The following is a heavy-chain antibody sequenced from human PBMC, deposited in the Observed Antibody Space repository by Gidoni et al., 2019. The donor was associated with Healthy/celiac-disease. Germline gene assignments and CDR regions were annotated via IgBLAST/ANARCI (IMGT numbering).Heavy chain of an antibody. D-gene: IGHD2-15*01. CDR3: ASSLVAATLITGEPRSDY. CDR1: GFTFSCHV. Sequence: QVQLVESGGGVVQPGRSLRLSCAASGFTFSCHVLHWVRQAPGKGLEWVAVIWYDGSNKYYADSVKGRFTISRDNSKNTLYLKMNSLRAEDTAVYYCASSLVAATLITGEPRSDYWGQGTLVTVSS. V-gene: IGHV3-33*01. J-gene: IGHJ4*02. CDR2: IWYDGSNK.